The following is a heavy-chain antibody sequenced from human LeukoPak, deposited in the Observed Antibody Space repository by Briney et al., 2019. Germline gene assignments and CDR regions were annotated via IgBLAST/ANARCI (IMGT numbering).Heavy chain of an antibody. CDR1: GGSFSGYY. V-gene: IGHV4-34*01. CDR3: ARGPYYDILTGYSSYNWFDP. Sequence: SETLSLTCAVYGGSFSGYYWSWIRQPPGKGLEWIGEINHSGSTNYNPPLKSRVTISVDTSKNQFSLKLSSVTAADTAVYYCARGPYYDILTGYSSYNWFDPWGQGTLVTVSS. D-gene: IGHD3-9*01. CDR2: INHSGST. J-gene: IGHJ5*02.